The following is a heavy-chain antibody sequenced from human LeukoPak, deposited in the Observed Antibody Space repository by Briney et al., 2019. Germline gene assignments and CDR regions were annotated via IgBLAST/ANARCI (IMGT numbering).Heavy chain of an antibody. CDR3: ARESDEAAGTDKYYFDY. CDR2: INPSGGST. V-gene: IGHV1-46*01. CDR1: GYTFTSYY. J-gene: IGHJ4*02. D-gene: IGHD6-13*01. Sequence: VASVKVSCKASGYTFTSYYMHWVRQAPGQGLEWMGIINPSGGSTSYAQKLQGRVTMTTDTSTSTAYMELRSLRSDDTAVYYCARESDEAAGTDKYYFDYWGQGTLVTVSS.